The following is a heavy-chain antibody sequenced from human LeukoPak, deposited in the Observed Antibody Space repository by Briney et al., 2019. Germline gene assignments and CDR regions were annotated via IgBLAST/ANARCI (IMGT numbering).Heavy chain of an antibody. D-gene: IGHD4/OR15-4a*01. CDR2: IYYSGST. CDR1: GGSISSSSYY. J-gene: IGHJ4*02. V-gene: IGHV4-39*01. CDR3: ARASRMTMDFDY. Sequence: SETLSLTCTVSGGSISSSSYYWGWIRQPPGKGLEWIGSIYYSGSTYYNPSLKSRVTISVDTSKNQFSLKLSSVTAADTAVYYCARASRMTMDFDYWGQGTLVTVSS.